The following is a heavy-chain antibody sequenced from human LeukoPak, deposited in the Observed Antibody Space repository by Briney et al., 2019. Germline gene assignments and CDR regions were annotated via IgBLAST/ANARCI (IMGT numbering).Heavy chain of an antibody. V-gene: IGHV3-30*03. CDR2: ISYDGSNK. CDR1: GFTFSSYG. CDR3: ARGLFNYDSSGLNY. D-gene: IGHD3-22*01. J-gene: IGHJ4*02. Sequence: GGSLRLSCAASGFTFSSYGMHWVRQAPGKGLEWVAVISYDGSNKYYADSVKGRFTISRDNSKNTLYLQMNSLRAEDTAVYYCARGLFNYDSSGLNYWGQGTLVTVSS.